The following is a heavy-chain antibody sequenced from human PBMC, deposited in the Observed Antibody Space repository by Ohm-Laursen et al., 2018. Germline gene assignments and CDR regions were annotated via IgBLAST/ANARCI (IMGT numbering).Heavy chain of an antibody. V-gene: IGHV3-72*01. D-gene: IGHD3-3*01. CDR2: SRDKANSYTT. Sequence: GSLRLSCTASGFTFDGHYMDWVRQAPGKGLELVARSRDKANSYTTAYVASVKGRFSISRDDSENSLYLQMNSLKTEDTAVYYCARDFWSGYGLYNWFDPWGQGTLVTVSS. J-gene: IGHJ5*02. CDR3: ARDFWSGYGLYNWFDP. CDR1: GFTFDGHY.